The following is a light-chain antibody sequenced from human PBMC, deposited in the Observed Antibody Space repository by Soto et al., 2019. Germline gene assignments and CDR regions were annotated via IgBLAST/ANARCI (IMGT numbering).Light chain of an antibody. CDR3: QQYETYLWT. V-gene: IGKV1-5*03. J-gene: IGKJ1*01. CDR2: RAS. Sequence: EIQMTQSPPTLSASVGDTVTITCRASQSISMWLAWYQQKPGKAPKLLIYRASHLDSGVPSRFSGSGSETEFTLTISSLQPDDFATYYFQQYETYLWTFGHGTNVEIK. CDR1: QSISMW.